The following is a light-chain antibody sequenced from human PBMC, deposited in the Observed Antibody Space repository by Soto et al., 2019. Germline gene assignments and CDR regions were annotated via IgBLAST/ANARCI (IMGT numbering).Light chain of an antibody. J-gene: IGLJ2*01. V-gene: IGLV2-14*01. Sequence: QSALTQPASVSGSPGQSITISCTGTSSDVGGYKYVSWYQQHPGKAPKLIIHEVSSRPSGVASRFSGSKSGNTASLTISGLQAEEEADYYCSSYTSSGTLVFGVGTKLTVL. CDR3: SSYTSSGTLV. CDR1: SSDVGGYKY. CDR2: EVS.